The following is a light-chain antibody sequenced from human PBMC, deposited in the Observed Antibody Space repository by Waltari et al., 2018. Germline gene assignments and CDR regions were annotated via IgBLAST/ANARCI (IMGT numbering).Light chain of an antibody. CDR1: QSVSSN. J-gene: IGKJ2*01. Sequence: EIVMTQSPATLSVSPGEGATLSCRASQSVSSNLACYQHKPGQAPRLLLYGASTRATGIPARFSGSGSGTEFTLTISSLQSEDFAFYYCQQYNNWPPEDTFGQGTKLEIK. CDR2: GAS. CDR3: QQYNNWPPEDT. V-gene: IGKV3-15*01.